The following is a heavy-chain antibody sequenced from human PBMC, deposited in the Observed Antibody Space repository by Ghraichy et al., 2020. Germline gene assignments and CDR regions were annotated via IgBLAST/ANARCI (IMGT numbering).Heavy chain of an antibody. CDR1: GFTFSSYA. J-gene: IGHJ4*02. D-gene: IGHD3-3*01. CDR3: VKDQRYDFWRGYLGIFAC. V-gene: IGHV3-23*01. Sequence: GGSLRLSCIASGFTFSSYAMSWVRKAPGKGMEWVSGISSSADSTYFADSVRGRFTISRDNSRNTVALQMNGLRAEDTAVYYCVKDQRYDFWRGYLGIFACWGPGTLVTFSS. CDR2: ISSSADST.